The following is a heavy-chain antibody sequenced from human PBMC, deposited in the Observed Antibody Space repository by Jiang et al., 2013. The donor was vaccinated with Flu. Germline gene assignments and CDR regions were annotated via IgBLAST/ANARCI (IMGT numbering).Heavy chain of an antibody. CDR3: AKSPYYDSSGYYFWWYFDL. D-gene: IGHD3-22*01. Sequence: AISSNGGSTYYADSVKGRFTISRDNSKNTLYLQMNSLRAEDTAVYYCAKSPYYDSSGYYFWWYFDLWGRGTLVTVSS. CDR2: ISSNGGST. V-gene: IGHV3-23*01. J-gene: IGHJ2*01.